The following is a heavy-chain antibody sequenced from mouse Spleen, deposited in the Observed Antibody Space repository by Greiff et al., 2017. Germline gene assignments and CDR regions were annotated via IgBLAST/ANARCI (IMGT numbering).Heavy chain of an antibody. CDR1: GFTFSDYY. CDR3: AREVYDGYYDYAMDY. J-gene: IGHJ4*01. V-gene: IGHV5-16*01. D-gene: IGHD2-3*01. CDR2: INYDGSST. Sequence: EVKLMESEGGLVQPGSSMKLSCTASGFTFSDYYMAWVRQVPEKGLEWVANINYDGSSTYYLDSLKSRFIISRDNAKNILYLQMSSLKSEDTATYYCAREVYDGYYDYAMDYWGQGTSVTVSS.